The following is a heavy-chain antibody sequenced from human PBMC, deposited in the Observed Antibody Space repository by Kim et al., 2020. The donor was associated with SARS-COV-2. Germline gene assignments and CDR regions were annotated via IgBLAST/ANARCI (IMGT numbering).Heavy chain of an antibody. CDR1: GFTFSSYG. J-gene: IGHJ6*02. V-gene: IGHV3-33*01. CDR3: ARPMSAGPAQQPDYYGMDV. CDR2: IWYDGSNK. D-gene: IGHD6-13*01. Sequence: GGSLRLSCAASGFTFSSYGMHWVRQAPGKGLEWVAVIWYDGSNKYYADSVKGRFTISRDNSKNTLYLQMNSLRAEDTAVYYCARPMSAGPAQQPDYYGMDVWGQGTTVTVSS.